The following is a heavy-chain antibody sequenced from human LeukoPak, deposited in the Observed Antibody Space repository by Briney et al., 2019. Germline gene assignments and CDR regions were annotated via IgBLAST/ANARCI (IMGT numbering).Heavy chain of an antibody. Sequence: GASVKVSCKASGYTFTGYYMHWVRQAPGQGLEWMGWINPNSGGTNYAQKFQGRVTMTRDTSISTAYMELSRLRSDDTAVYYCARLLTYCGGDCHRVRYMDVWGKGTTVTVSS. CDR1: GYTFTGYY. CDR3: ARLLTYCGGDCHRVRYMDV. CDR2: INPNSGGT. D-gene: IGHD2-21*02. V-gene: IGHV1-2*02. J-gene: IGHJ6*03.